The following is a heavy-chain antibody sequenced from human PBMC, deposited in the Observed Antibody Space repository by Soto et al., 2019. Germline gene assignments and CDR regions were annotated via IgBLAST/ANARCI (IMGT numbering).Heavy chain of an antibody. Sequence: ETLSLTCTVSGGSISSYYWSWIRQPPGKGLEWIGYISYSGSTKYNPSLKSRVTMSVDTSKTQFSLKLTSVTAADTAVYYCARVGSKSFYYATDVWGQGTTVTVSS. D-gene: IGHD4-4*01. J-gene: IGHJ6*02. CDR2: ISYSGST. V-gene: IGHV4-59*01. CDR3: ARVGSKSFYYATDV. CDR1: GGSISSYY.